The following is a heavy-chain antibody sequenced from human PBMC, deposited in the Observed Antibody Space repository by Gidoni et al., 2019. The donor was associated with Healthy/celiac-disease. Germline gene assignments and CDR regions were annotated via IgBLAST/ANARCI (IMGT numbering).Heavy chain of an antibody. D-gene: IGHD3-22*01. J-gene: IGHJ5*02. CDR2: ISSSGSTI. CDR3: ASGDSSGYYEGWFDP. Sequence: QAPGKGLEWVSYISSSGSTIYYADSVKGRFTISRDNAKNSLYLQMNSLRAEDTAVYYCASGDSSGYYEGWFDPWGQGTLVTVSS. V-gene: IGHV3-11*01.